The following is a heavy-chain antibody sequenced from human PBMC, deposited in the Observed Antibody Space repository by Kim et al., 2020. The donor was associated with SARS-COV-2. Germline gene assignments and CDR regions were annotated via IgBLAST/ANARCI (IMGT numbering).Heavy chain of an antibody. Sequence: SETLSLTCTVSGGSISSYYWSWIRQPPGKGLEWIGYIYYSGSTNYNPSLKSRVTISVDTSKNQFSLKLSSVTAADTAVYYCARGGIAAAGIDLLLAGWFDPWGQGTLVTVSS. CDR2: IYYSGST. CDR1: GGSISSYY. CDR3: ARGGIAAAGIDLLLAGWFDP. D-gene: IGHD6-13*01. J-gene: IGHJ5*02. V-gene: IGHV4-59*01.